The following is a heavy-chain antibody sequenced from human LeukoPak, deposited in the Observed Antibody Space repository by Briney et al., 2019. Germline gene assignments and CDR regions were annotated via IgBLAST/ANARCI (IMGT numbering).Heavy chain of an antibody. V-gene: IGHV3-48*04. D-gene: IGHD5-12*01. CDR2: ISFSNSTL. J-gene: IGHJ4*02. Sequence: GGPLRLSCVASGFNVSYYSMNWVRQAPGKGLEWVSYISFSNSTLYYADSVRGRFTISRDNAKNSLSLQMNSLRAEDTAAYYCAGGGATSFDYWGQGILVTVSS. CDR3: AGGGATSFDY. CDR1: GFNVSYYS.